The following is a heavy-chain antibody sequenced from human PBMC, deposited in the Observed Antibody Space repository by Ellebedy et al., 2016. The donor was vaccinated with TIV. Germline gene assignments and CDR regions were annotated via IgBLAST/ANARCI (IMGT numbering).Heavy chain of an antibody. V-gene: IGHV1-69*13. D-gene: IGHD5-12*01. CDR2: IIAIFGST. Sequence: ASVKVSCKASGGIFRSFAISWVRQAPGQGLEWVGGIIAIFGSTNYAQKFQGRVTITADESTSTAYLELISLRSEDTAMYFCARGPEDIAAGRLVAATIADYWGQGTLVTVSS. CDR1: GGIFRSFA. CDR3: ARGPEDIAAGRLVAATIADY. J-gene: IGHJ4*02.